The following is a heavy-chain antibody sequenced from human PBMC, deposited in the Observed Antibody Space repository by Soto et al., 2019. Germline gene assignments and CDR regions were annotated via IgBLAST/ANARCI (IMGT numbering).Heavy chain of an antibody. J-gene: IGHJ5*02. D-gene: IGHD2-15*01. CDR1: GFTFSNAW. Sequence: GGSLRLSCAASGFTFSNAWMSWVRQAPGKGLEWVGRIKSKTDGGTTDYAAPVKGRFTISRDDSKNTLYLQMNSLKTEDTAVYYCTTELCSGGSCYPNWFDPWGQGALVTVSS. V-gene: IGHV3-15*01. CDR2: IKSKTDGGTT. CDR3: TTELCSGGSCYPNWFDP.